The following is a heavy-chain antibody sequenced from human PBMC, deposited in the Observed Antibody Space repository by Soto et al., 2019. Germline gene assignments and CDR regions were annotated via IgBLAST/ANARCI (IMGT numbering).Heavy chain of an antibody. V-gene: IGHV6-1*01. CDR2: TYYRSKWYN. J-gene: IGHJ6*02. Sequence: SQTLALTCVLSGDSVSSNSAAWNWIRQSPSRGLEWLGRTYYRSKWYNDYAVSVKTRITINPDSSKNQFSLQLNSVTPEDTAVYYCASLNNGDYYYYHGMDVWGQGTTVTVSS. CDR3: ASLNNGDYYYYHGMDV. CDR1: GDSVSSNSAA. D-gene: IGHD1-1*01.